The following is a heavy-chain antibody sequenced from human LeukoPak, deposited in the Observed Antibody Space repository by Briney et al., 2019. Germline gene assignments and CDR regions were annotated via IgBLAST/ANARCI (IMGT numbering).Heavy chain of an antibody. CDR3: ARGIRTGYGY. CDR1: GGSVRSGNYY. CDR2: VDYSGST. J-gene: IGHJ4*02. V-gene: IGHV4-61*01. Sequence: SETLSLTCSVSGGSVRSGNYYWSWIRQPPGRGLEWIGYVDYSGSTSYNPSLRRRVTISLDTSKNQFSLKVMYLTAADTAVYYCARGIRTGYGYWGQGTLVTVSS. D-gene: IGHD1-1*01.